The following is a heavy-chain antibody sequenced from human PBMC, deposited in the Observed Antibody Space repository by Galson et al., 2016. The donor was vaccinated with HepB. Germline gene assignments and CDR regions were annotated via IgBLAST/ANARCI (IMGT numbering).Heavy chain of an antibody. CDR2: IFFSGST. CDR1: GDSISSSSYY. CDR3: FRNRVVLPAHHYYFDY. Sequence: ETLSLTCTVSGDSISSSSYYWGWIRQPPGKGLEWIGSIFFSGSTHYNPSLKSRVIISVDTSNNHFSLHLTSVTAADTAVYYCFRNRVVLPAHHYYFDYWGQGTLVTVS. J-gene: IGHJ4*02. V-gene: IGHV4-39*02. D-gene: IGHD2-15*01.